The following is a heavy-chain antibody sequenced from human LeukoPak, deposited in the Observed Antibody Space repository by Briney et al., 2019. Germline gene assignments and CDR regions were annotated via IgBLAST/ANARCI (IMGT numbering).Heavy chain of an antibody. Sequence: SETLSLTCTVSGGSVSSGEYYWTWIRQHPGKGLEWIGYNHYSGSAYYNPSLKSRVTISIDTSRNQFSLEVNSVTAADTAVYYCATGGKYYDFWSGLVFDYWGQGTLVTVSS. V-gene: IGHV4-30-4*08. D-gene: IGHD3-3*01. J-gene: IGHJ4*02. CDR3: ATGGKYYDFWSGLVFDY. CDR1: GGSVSSGEYY. CDR2: NHYSGSA.